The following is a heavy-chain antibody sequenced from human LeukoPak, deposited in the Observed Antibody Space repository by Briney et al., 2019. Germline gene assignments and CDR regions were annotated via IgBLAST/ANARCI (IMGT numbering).Heavy chain of an antibody. J-gene: IGHJ5*02. CDR1: GFTFSSYG. V-gene: IGHV3-74*01. CDR2: INSDGSST. Sequence: PGRSLRLSCAASGFTFSSYGMHWVRQAPGKGLVWVSRINSDGSSTSYADSVKGRFTISRDNAKNTLYLQMNSLRAEDTAVYYCARDRYSNWFDPWGQGTLVTVSS. CDR3: ARDRYSNWFDP. D-gene: IGHD1-1*01.